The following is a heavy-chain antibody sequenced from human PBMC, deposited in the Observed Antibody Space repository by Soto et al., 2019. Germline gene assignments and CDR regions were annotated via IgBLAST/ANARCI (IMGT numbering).Heavy chain of an antibody. J-gene: IGHJ6*02. CDR3: ARDRPARASGYPLSPPYYYYVMDV. V-gene: IGHV4-59*01. CDR2: IYYNGST. D-gene: IGHD5-12*01. CDR1: GGSISSYC. Sequence: SETLPLTCTVSGGSISSYCWSWIRQPPGKGMEWIGYIYYNGSTNYNPSLKSRVTISVDTSKNQFSLKLSSVTAADTAVYYCARDRPARASGYPLSPPYYYYVMDVWGQGTTVTVSS.